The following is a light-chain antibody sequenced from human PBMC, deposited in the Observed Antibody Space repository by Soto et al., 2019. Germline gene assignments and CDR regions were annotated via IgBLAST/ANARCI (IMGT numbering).Light chain of an antibody. CDR2: KAS. Sequence: DIQLTQSPSTLSASVGDRVTITCRASQSISGWLAWYQQKPEKAPKLLISKASSLQSGVPSRFSGSGSGTEFTLTLSSLQPDDSAVYYCQQYGGYPWTFGQGTKVDVK. J-gene: IGKJ1*01. CDR1: QSISGW. CDR3: QQYGGYPWT. V-gene: IGKV1-5*03.